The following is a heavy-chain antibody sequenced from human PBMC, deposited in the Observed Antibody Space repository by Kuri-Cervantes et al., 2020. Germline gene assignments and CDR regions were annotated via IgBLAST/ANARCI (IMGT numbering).Heavy chain of an antibody. CDR3: ARHVIWDYYYGMDV. CDR1: GGSISSSSYY. CDR2: IYYSGST. Sequence: SETLSLTCTVSGGSISSSSYYWGWIRQPPGKGLEWIGSIYYSGSTYYNPSLKSRVTISVDTSKNQFSLKLSSVTAADTAVYYCARHVIWDYYYGMDVWGQGTKVTVSS. D-gene: IGHD3-10*01. V-gene: IGHV4-39*01. J-gene: IGHJ6*02.